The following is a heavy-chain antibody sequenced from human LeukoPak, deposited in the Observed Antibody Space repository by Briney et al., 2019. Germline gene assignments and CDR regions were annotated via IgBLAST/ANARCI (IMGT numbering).Heavy chain of an antibody. V-gene: IGHV4-31*03. CDR1: GGSISSGGYS. CDR2: IYYSGST. Sequence: PSETLSLTCTVSGGSISSGGYSWSWIRQHPGKGLEWIGYIYYSGSTYYNPSLKSRVTISVDTSKNQFSLKLSSVTAADTAVYYCARAQGYYPFRFESWGQGTLVTVSS. CDR3: ARAQGYYPFRFES. J-gene: IGHJ4*02. D-gene: IGHD3-3*01.